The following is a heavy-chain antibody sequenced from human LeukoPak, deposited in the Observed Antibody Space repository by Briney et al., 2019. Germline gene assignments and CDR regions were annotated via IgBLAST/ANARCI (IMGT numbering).Heavy chain of an antibody. CDR3: ARCEASSGWYSDWGYFQH. Sequence: GASVKVSCKASGYTFTSYAMHWARQAPGQRLEWMGWINAGNGNTKYSQKFQGRVTITRDTSASTAYMELSSLRSEDTAVYYCARCEASSGWYSDWGYFQHWGQGTLVTVSS. D-gene: IGHD6-19*01. V-gene: IGHV1-3*01. J-gene: IGHJ1*01. CDR1: GYTFTSYA. CDR2: INAGNGNT.